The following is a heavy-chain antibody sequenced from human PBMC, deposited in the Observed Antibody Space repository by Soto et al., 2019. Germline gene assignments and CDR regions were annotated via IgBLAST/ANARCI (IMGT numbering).Heavy chain of an antibody. D-gene: IGHD3-3*01. V-gene: IGHV4-39*01. CDR1: GGSISSSSYY. Sequence: ASETLSLTCTVSGGSISSSSYYWGWIRQPPGKGLEWIGSIYYSGSTYYNPSLKSRVTISVDTSKNQFSLKLSSVTAADTAVYYCASNDENTYYDFWSGYFSGPFSYWGQGTLVTVSS. J-gene: IGHJ4*02. CDR3: ASNDENTYYDFWSGYFSGPFSY. CDR2: IYYSGST.